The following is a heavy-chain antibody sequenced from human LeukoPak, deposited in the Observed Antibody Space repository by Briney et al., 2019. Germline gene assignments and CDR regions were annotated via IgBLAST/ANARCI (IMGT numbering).Heavy chain of an antibody. CDR1: GGSISRYS. V-gene: IGHV4-59*08. D-gene: IGHD5-18*01. CDR2: VYDSGGT. Sequence: PSETLSLTCTLSGGSISRYSSSCIRQPPGKGLEWGGYVYDSGGTNYNPSLKRRVTISVDTPKNQFSLKLSSVAAADTAVYYCARHGHRGYSYGGLDYWGQAALGTVSA. CDR3: ARHGHRGYSYGGLDY. J-gene: IGHJ4*02.